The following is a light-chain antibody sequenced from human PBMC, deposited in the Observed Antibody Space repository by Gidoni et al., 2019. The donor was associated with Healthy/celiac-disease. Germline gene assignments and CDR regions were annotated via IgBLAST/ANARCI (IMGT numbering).Light chain of an antibody. CDR2: DAS. CDR1: QSVSSY. J-gene: IGKJ2*01. V-gene: IGKV3-11*01. Sequence: EIVLTQSPATLSLSPGERATLSCRASQSVSSYLAWYQQKPGQAPRLLIYDASNRATGIPARFSGSGSGTDFTLTISSLEPENFAVYYCQQRSNWPPYTFGQXTKLKIK. CDR3: QQRSNWPPYT.